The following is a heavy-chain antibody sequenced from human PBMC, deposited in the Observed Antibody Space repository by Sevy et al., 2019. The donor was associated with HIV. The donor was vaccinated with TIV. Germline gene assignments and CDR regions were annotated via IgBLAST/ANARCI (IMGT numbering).Heavy chain of an antibody. D-gene: IGHD6-19*01. Sequence: SETLSLTCTVSGGSISSYYWSWIRQPPGKGLEWNGYIYYSGSTNYNPSLKSRVTISVDTSKNQFSLKLNSVTAADTAVYFCARGGWEDFDYWGQGTQVTVSS. CDR1: GGSISSYY. CDR2: IYYSGST. V-gene: IGHV4-59*01. CDR3: ARGGWEDFDY. J-gene: IGHJ4*02.